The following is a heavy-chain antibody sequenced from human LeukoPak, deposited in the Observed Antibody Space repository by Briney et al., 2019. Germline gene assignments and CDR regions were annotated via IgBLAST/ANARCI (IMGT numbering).Heavy chain of an antibody. CDR2: ISAYNGNT. CDR3: ARVWEGYDFWSGYYYYYYMDV. V-gene: IGHV1-18*01. Sequence: ASVKVSCKASGYTFTSYGISWVRQAPGQGLEWMGWISAYNGNTNYAQKLQGRVTMTTDTSTSTAYMELRSLRSDDTAVYYCARVWEGYDFWSGYYYYYYMDVWGKGTTVTVSS. D-gene: IGHD3-3*01. CDR1: GYTFTSYG. J-gene: IGHJ6*03.